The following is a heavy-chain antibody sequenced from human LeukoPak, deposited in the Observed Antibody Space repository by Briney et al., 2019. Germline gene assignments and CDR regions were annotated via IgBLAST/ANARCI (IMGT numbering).Heavy chain of an antibody. CDR2: IYTSGST. CDR3: ARAAGEWELSPYFDY. CDR1: GGSISSYY. V-gene: IGHV4-4*07. Sequence: SETLSLTCTVSGGSISSYYWSWIRQPAGKGLEWIGRIYTSGSTNYNPSLKSRLTMSVDTSKNQFSLKLSSVTAAHTAVYYCARAAGEWELSPYFDYWGQGTLVTVSS. J-gene: IGHJ4*02. D-gene: IGHD1-26*01.